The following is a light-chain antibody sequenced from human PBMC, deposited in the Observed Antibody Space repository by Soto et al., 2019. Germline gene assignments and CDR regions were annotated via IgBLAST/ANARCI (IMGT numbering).Light chain of an antibody. CDR2: GAS. CDR1: QSVSSSY. V-gene: IGKV3-20*01. CDR3: QQYGSSPLST. Sequence: EIVLTQSPGTLSLSPGERATLSYRASQSVSSSYLAWYQQKPGQAPRLLIYGASSRATGIPDRFSGSGSGTDFTLTISRLEPEDFAVYYCQQYGSSPLSTFGQGTKLEIK. J-gene: IGKJ2*01.